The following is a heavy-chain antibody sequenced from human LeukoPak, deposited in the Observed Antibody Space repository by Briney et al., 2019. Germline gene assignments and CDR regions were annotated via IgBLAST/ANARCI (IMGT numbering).Heavy chain of an antibody. J-gene: IGHJ5*02. CDR1: GYTFTSYG. V-gene: IGHV1-18*01. Sequence: ASVKVSCKASGYTFTSYGISWVRQAPGQGLEWMGWISAYNGNTNYAQKLQGRVTMTTDTSTSTAYMELRSLRSDDTAVYYCARENCSGGSCYSNWFDPWGQGTLVTVSS. CDR3: ARENCSGGSCYSNWFDP. CDR2: ISAYNGNT. D-gene: IGHD2-15*01.